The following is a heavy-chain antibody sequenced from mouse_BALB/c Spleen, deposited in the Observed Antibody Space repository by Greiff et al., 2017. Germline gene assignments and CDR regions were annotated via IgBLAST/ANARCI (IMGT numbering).Heavy chain of an antibody. CDR3: APYGNYEAMDY. V-gene: IGHV14-3*02. CDR2: IDPANGNT. Sequence: EVQLQQSGAELVKPGASVKLSCTASGFNIKDTYMHWVKQRPEQGLEWIGRIDPANGNTKYDPKFQGKATITADTSSNTAYLQLSSLTSEDTAVYYCAPYGNYEAMDYWGQGTSVTVSS. CDR1: GFNIKDTY. D-gene: IGHD2-10*02. J-gene: IGHJ4*01.